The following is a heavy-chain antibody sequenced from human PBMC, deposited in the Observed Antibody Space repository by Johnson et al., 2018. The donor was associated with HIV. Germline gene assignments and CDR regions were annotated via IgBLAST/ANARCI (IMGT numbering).Heavy chain of an antibody. CDR3: TTDRVGSGSHDAFDI. Sequence: VQLVESGGGLVQPGGSLRLSCAASGFTFSTYGMHWVRQATGKGLEWVSSNGTAGDTYYPGSVKGRFTIPRENAKNTLYLQMNSLKSEDTAVYYCTTDRVGSGSHDAFDIWGQGTMVTVSS. CDR1: GFTFSTYG. CDR2: NGTAGDT. J-gene: IGHJ3*02. D-gene: IGHD1-26*01. V-gene: IGHV3-13*01.